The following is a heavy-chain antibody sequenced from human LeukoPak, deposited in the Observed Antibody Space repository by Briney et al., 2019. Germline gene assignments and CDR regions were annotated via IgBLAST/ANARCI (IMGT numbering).Heavy chain of an antibody. CDR1: GGSISSGDYY. CDR2: IYYSGST. V-gene: IGHV4-30-4*08. D-gene: IGHD1-26*01. Sequence: SQTLSLTCTVSGGSISSGDYYWSWIRQPPGKGLEWIGYIYYSGSTHYNPSLKSRVTISVDTSKNQFSLKLSSVTAADTAVYYCAREGWELPYYYYYMDVWGKGTTVTVSS. CDR3: AREGWELPYYYYYMDV. J-gene: IGHJ6*03.